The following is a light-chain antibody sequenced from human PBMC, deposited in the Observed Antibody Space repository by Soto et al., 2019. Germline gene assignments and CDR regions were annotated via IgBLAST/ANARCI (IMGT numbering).Light chain of an antibody. V-gene: IGKV1-39*01. CDR2: DAA. Sequence: DIQLTQSPSTLTASVGDRVTIGCRASESISYWLAWYQQKPGKAPKLLIYDAASLQSGVPSRFRGFGAGTDFTLTITSLQAEDFATYYCQQTYSPPWTFGQGTKVEVK. CDR1: ESISYW. J-gene: IGKJ1*01. CDR3: QQTYSPPWT.